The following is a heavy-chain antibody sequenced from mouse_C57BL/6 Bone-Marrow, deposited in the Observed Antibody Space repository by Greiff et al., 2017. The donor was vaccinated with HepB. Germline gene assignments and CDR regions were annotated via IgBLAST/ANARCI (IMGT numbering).Heavy chain of an antibody. CDR1: GYTFTNYW. CDR2: IYPGGGYT. CDR3: ARLTTVVATGGYFDV. J-gene: IGHJ1*03. Sequence: VQLKESGAELVRPGTSVKMSCKASGYTFTNYWIGWAKQRPGHGLEWIGDIYPGGGYTNYNEKFKGKATLTADKSSSTAYMQFRSLTSEDSAIYYCARLTTVVATGGYFDVWGTGTTVTVSS. D-gene: IGHD1-1*01. V-gene: IGHV1-63*01.